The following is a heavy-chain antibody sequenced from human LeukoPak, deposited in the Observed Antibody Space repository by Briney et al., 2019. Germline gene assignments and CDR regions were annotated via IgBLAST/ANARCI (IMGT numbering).Heavy chain of an antibody. CDR1: GYTFTGYY. CDR2: INPNSGGT. D-gene: IGHD3-22*01. J-gene: IGHJ3*02. Sequence: AASVKVSCKASGYTFTGYYMHWVRQAPGQGLEWMGWINPNSGGTNYAQKFQGRVTMTRDTSISTAYMELSRLRSDDTAVYYCARDQNYYDSSGHSGDAFDIWGQGTMVTVSS. V-gene: IGHV1-2*02. CDR3: ARDQNYYDSSGHSGDAFDI.